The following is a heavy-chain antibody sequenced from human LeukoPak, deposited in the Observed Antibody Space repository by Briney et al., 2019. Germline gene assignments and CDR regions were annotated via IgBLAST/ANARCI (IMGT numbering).Heavy chain of an antibody. D-gene: IGHD3-3*01. V-gene: IGHV1-2*02. CDR2: INPNSGGT. Sequence: ASVKVSCKASGYIFTGHYMHWARQAPGQGLEYMGWINPNSGGTHFAQKFQGRVTMTRDTSISTAYMELSGLRSDDTAVYYCARAQPIIGYQYYGIDVWGQGTTVTVSS. CDR1: GYIFTGHY. J-gene: IGHJ6*02. CDR3: ARAQPIIGYQYYGIDV.